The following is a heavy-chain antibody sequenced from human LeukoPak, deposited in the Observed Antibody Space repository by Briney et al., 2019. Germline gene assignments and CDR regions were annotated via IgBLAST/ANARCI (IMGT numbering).Heavy chain of an antibody. D-gene: IGHD6-25*01. CDR2: VYYSGGT. Sequence: SETLSLTCSVSGDSITSGGFYWSWIRQRPGKGLQWIGYVYYSGGTYYSPSLQSRVTISLDTSNNQFSLKMSSVTAADTAVYYCARDTEQRIDAFNIWGQGTMVTVSS. CDR1: GDSITSGGFY. CDR3: ARDTEQRIDAFNI. J-gene: IGHJ3*02. V-gene: IGHV4-31*03.